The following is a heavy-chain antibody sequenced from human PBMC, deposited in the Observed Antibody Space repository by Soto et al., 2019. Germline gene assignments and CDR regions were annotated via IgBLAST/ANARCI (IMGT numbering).Heavy chain of an antibody. CDR2: ISGSGDST. J-gene: IGHJ4*02. V-gene: IGHV3-23*01. CDR3: ARRGSGTFFDY. D-gene: IGHD3-10*01. Sequence: EVQLLESGGGLVQPGGSLRLSCAASGFTFSSYAMRWVRQAPGKGLEWVSAISGSGDSTYYADSVQGRFTISRDNSTNTLYLQMNSLRAEDTAVYYCARRGSGTFFDYWGQGTLVTVSS. CDR1: GFTFSSYA.